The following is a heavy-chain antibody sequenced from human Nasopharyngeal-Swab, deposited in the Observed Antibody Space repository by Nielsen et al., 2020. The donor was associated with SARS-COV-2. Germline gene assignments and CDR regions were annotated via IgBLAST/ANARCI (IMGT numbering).Heavy chain of an antibody. Sequence: GESLKISCAASGFTFSSYGMHWVRQAPGKGLEWVAVIWYDGSNKYYADSVKGRFTISRDNSKNTLYLQMNSLRAEDTAVYYCAKEEGPGYSSSYKNYYYYYGMDVWGQGTTVTVSS. J-gene: IGHJ6*02. CDR1: GFTFSSYG. D-gene: IGHD6-6*01. V-gene: IGHV3-33*06. CDR3: AKEEGPGYSSSYKNYYYYYGMDV. CDR2: IWYDGSNK.